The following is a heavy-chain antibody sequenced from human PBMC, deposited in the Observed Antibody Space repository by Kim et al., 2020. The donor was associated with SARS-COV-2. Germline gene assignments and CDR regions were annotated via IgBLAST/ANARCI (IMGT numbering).Heavy chain of an antibody. CDR3: ATLPSGYFTGNFDF. CDR1: GFTFSDYY. D-gene: IGHD3-22*01. J-gene: IGHJ4*02. CDR2: ISSSGSTI. V-gene: IGHV3-11*04. Sequence: GGSLRLSCAASGFTFSDYYMSWIRQAPGKGLEWVSYISSSGSTIYYADSVKGRFTISRDNAKNSLYLQMNSLRAEDTAVYYCATLPSGYFTGNFDFWGQGTLVSVAS.